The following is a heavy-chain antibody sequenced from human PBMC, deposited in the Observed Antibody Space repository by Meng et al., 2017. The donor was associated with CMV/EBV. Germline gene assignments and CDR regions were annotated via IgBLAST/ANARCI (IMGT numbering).Heavy chain of an antibody. CDR1: GYTFTSYG. Sequence: ASVKVSCKASGYTFTSYGISWVRQAPGQGLEWMGWISAYNGNTNYAQKLQGRVTMTTGTSTSTAYMELRSLRSDDTAVYYCARDFGQLRFLEWLSRTWFDPWGQGTLVTVSS. V-gene: IGHV1-18*01. D-gene: IGHD3-3*01. J-gene: IGHJ5*02. CDR3: ARDFGQLRFLEWLSRTWFDP. CDR2: ISAYNGNT.